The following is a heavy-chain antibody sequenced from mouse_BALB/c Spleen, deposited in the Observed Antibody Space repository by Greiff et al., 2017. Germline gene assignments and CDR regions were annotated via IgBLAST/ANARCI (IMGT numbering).Heavy chain of an antibody. V-gene: IGHV6-6*02. D-gene: IGHD2-4*01. CDR1: GFTFSNYW. CDR3: ARGDYDEDY. Sequence: EVKLVESGGGLVQPGGSMKLSCVASGFTFSNYWMNWVRQSPEKGLEWVAEIRLKSNNYATHYAESVKGRFTISRDDSKSSVYLQMNNLRAEDTGIYYCARGDYDEDYWGQGTTLTVSS. J-gene: IGHJ2*01. CDR2: IRLKSNNYAT.